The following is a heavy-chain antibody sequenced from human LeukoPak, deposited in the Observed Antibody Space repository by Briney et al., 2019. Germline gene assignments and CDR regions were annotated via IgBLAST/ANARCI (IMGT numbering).Heavy chain of an antibody. Sequence: GGSLRLSCAASGFIYTAYAMLWVRQAPGKGLEWAAIISNDGSNKYYADSVKGRFTISRDNSRSTVYLQVNSLRVEDAAVYYCASDLGLSRGWYGCDYWGQGTLVTVSS. CDR3: ASDLGLSRGWYGCDY. CDR1: GFIYTAYA. V-gene: IGHV3-30-3*01. J-gene: IGHJ4*02. CDR2: ISNDGSNK. D-gene: IGHD6-19*01.